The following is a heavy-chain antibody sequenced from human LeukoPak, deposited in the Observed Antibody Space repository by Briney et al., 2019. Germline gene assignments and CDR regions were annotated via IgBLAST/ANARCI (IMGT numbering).Heavy chain of an antibody. D-gene: IGHD6-19*01. CDR1: GGSISSYY. CDR3: ARDSSRGSNWFDP. V-gene: IGHV4-59*12. CDR2: IYYSGST. J-gene: IGHJ5*02. Sequence: SETLSLTCTVSGGSISSYYWSWIRQPPGKGLEWIGYIYYSGSTNYNPSLKSRATMSVDTSKNQFSLKLSSVTAADTAVYYCARDSSRGSNWFDPWGQGTLVTVSS.